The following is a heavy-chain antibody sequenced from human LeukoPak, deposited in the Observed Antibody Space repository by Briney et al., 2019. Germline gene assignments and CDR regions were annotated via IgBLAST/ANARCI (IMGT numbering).Heavy chain of an antibody. V-gene: IGHV3-11*01. CDR2: ISSGGSTI. CDR1: GFTFSDYY. CDR3: ARDKGGYYYGLGAFDI. J-gene: IGHJ3*02. D-gene: IGHD3-22*01. Sequence: GGSLRLPCAASGFTFSDYYMSWIRQAPGKGLEWVSYISSGGSTIYYADSVKGRFTISRDNAKNSLYLQMNSLRAEDTAVYYCARDKGGYYYGLGAFDIWGQGTMVTVSS.